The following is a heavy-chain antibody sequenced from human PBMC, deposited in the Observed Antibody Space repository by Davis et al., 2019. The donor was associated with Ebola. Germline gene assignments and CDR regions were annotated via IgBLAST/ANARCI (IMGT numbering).Heavy chain of an antibody. CDR3: ARDTSCTTTSCYVHYSGMDV. CDR2: IYIGGNT. Sequence: GGSLRLSCAASGFTFSSYSMNWVRQAPGKGLEWVSVIYIGGNTYYADSVRGRFTISRDNSKNTLYLQMNSLRGEDTAVYYCARDTSCTTTSCYVHYSGMDVWGKGTTVTVSS. D-gene: IGHD2-2*01. J-gene: IGHJ6*04. V-gene: IGHV3-66*01. CDR1: GFTFSSYS.